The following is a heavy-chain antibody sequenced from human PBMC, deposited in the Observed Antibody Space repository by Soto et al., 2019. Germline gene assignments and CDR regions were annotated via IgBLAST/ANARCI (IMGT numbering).Heavy chain of an antibody. V-gene: IGHV1-18*01. CDR3: AREAQKAVWSGYYSDYYYYYMDV. D-gene: IGHD3-3*01. CDR1: GYTFTSYG. CDR2: ISAYNGNT. J-gene: IGHJ6*03. Sequence: QVQLVQSGAELKKPGASVQVSCKASGYTFTSYGISWVRQAPGQGLEWMGWISAYNGNTNYAQKLQGRVTMTTDTSPRTAYMELRSLRSQDTVVYYCAREAQKAVWSGYYSDYYYYYMDVWGKGTTVTVSS.